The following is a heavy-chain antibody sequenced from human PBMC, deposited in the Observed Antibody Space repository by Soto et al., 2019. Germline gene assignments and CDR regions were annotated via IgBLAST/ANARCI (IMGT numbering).Heavy chain of an antibody. Sequence: PSETLSLTCTVSGGSLSSSSYYWGWVRQPPGKGLEGIGRIYFSWGTYYNPSLKSRVTISVDTSKNQLSLKLSSVTAADTAVYYCARHPHWLPGSGSSLRLSWFDPLRQGTLVTVFS. V-gene: IGHV4-39*01. CDR1: GGSLSSSSYY. CDR3: ARHPHWLPGSGSSLRLSWFDP. CDR2: IYFSWGT. J-gene: IGHJ5*02. D-gene: IGHD3-10*01.